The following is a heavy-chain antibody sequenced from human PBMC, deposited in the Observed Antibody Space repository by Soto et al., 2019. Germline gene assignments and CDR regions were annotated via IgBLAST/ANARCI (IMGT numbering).Heavy chain of an antibody. V-gene: IGHV3-23*01. CDR2: ISGSGGST. J-gene: IGHJ4*02. CDR3: AKKASLSQPAVKAHFDY. CDR1: GFTFSTYG. D-gene: IGHD2-2*01. Sequence: GGSLRLSCAASGFTFSTYGMSWVRQAPGKGLEWVSAISGSGGSTYYAESVKGRFTISRDSSKSTLYLQMNSLRAEDTAIYYCAKKASLSQPAVKAHFDYWGQGTLVTVSS.